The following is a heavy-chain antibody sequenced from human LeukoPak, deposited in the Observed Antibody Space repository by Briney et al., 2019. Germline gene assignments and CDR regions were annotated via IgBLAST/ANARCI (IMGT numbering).Heavy chain of an antibody. CDR1: GFTFSSYW. Sequence: GGPLRLSCAASGFTFSSYWMNWVRQAPGKGLVWVSRIASDGSSTTYADSVKGRFSISRDNAKNTLYLQMNSLRVEDTAVYYCARGRPHGNDYWGQGTLVTVSS. D-gene: IGHD4-23*01. J-gene: IGHJ4*02. CDR2: IASDGSST. V-gene: IGHV3-74*01. CDR3: ARGRPHGNDY.